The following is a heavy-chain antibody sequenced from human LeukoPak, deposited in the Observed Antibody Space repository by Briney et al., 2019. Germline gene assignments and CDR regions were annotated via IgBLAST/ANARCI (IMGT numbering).Heavy chain of an antibody. Sequence: GESLKISCKASGYSFTTYWLAWVRQMLGKGLEWMGIIYPDDSDARYRPSFQGQVTISADKSISTAYLQWSSLKASDTAMYYSARQGYCSSTSCYVDFWGQGTLVTVSS. CDR3: ARQGYCSSTSCYVDF. D-gene: IGHD2-2*01. CDR1: GYSFTTYW. V-gene: IGHV5-51*01. CDR2: IYPDDSDA. J-gene: IGHJ4*02.